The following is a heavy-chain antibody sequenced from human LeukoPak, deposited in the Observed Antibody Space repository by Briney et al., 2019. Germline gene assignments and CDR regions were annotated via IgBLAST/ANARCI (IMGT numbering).Heavy chain of an antibody. D-gene: IGHD7-27*01. CDR1: NNFIRNGYY. Sequence: PSETLSLTCAVSNNFIRNGYYWGWIRQPPGKGLEWIGYIYYSGSTNYNPSLKRRVTISVDTSKNQFSLKLGSVTAADTAVYYCARRTSWGSGLPSYWYFDLWGRGTLVTVSS. J-gene: IGHJ2*01. CDR2: IYYSGST. V-gene: IGHV4-59*08. CDR3: ARRTSWGSGLPSYWYFDL.